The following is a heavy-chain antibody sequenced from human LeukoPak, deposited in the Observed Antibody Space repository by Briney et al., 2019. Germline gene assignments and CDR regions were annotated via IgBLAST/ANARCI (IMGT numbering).Heavy chain of an antibody. V-gene: IGHV4-39*01. CDR2: IYYSGST. D-gene: IGHD2-2*01. CDR3: ASRGAGSTSDDY. CDR1: GGSISSSSYY. Sequence: SETLSLTCTVSGGSISSSSYYWGWIRQPPGKGLEWIGSIYYSGSTYYNPSLKSRVTISVDTSKNQFSLKLSSVTAADTAVYYCASRGAGSTSDDYWGQGTLVTVPS. J-gene: IGHJ4*02.